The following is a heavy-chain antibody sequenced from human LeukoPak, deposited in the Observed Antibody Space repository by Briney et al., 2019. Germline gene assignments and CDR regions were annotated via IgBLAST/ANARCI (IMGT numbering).Heavy chain of an antibody. J-gene: IGHJ4*02. CDR2: INPNSGGT. CDR3: ARGDVLRFLEWYDY. Sequence: ASAKVSCKASGYTFIGYYMHWVRQAPGQGLEWMGWINPNSGGTNYAQKFQGRVTMTRDTSISTAYMELSRLRSDDTAVYYCARGDVLRFLEWYDYWGQGTLVTISS. D-gene: IGHD3-3*01. CDR1: GYTFIGYY. V-gene: IGHV1-2*02.